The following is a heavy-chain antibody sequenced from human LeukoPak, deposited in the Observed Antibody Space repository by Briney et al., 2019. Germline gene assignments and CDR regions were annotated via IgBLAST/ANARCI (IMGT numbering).Heavy chain of an antibody. CDR2: ITTFNGNT. CDR1: GYTFPSYG. V-gene: IGHV1-18*01. CDR3: ARGIVPAARAYYYYYMDV. D-gene: IGHD2-2*01. Sequence: ASVTVSCKASGYTFPSYGLSWVRQAPGQGLEWMGRITTFNGNTKYAQNFQGRVNMTTDTSTSTAYMALRSLRSPDTAVYYCARGIVPAARAYYYYYMDVWGKGTPVTVSS. J-gene: IGHJ6*03.